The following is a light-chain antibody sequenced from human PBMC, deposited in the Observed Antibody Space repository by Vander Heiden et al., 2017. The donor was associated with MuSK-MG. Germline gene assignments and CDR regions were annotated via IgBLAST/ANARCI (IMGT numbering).Light chain of an antibody. CDR3: SSYARGTTLVL. CDR2: DVD. V-gene: IGLV2-14*03. J-gene: IGLJ2*01. Sequence: QSALTQPASVSGSPGQSITISCTGTSSDVGGHNFVFWYQQHPGKAPKLMIYDVDNRPAGVSNCFAGSKSGNTASLTLSGLQAEDEADYYCSSYARGTTLVLFGGGTKLTVL. CDR1: SSDVGGHNF.